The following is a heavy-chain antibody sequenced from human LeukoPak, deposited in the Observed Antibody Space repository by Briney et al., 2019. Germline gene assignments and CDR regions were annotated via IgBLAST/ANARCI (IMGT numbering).Heavy chain of an antibody. CDR2: INHSGST. CDR3: ARGRVGAPGWYFDL. J-gene: IGHJ2*01. V-gene: IGHV4-34*01. CDR1: GGSISSYY. D-gene: IGHD1-26*01. Sequence: SETLSLTCTVSGGSISSYYWSWIRQPPGKGLEWIGEINHSGSTNYNPSLKSRVTISVDTSKNQFSLKLSSVTAADTAVYYRARGRVGAPGWYFDLWGRGTLVTVSS.